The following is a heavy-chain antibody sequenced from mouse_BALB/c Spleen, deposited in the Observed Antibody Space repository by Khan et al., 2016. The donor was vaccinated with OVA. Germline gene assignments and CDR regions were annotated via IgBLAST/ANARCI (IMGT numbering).Heavy chain of an antibody. J-gene: IGHJ4*01. CDR3: AGWGYYDPYYAMDY. CDR2: INYSGST. D-gene: IGHD2-3*01. Sequence: EVQLVESGPGLVKPSQSLSLTCTVTGYSITSDYAWNWIRQFPGNKLEWMGYINYSGSTSYNPSLKSRISITRDTSKNQFFLQLNPVTTEDTATYLCAGWGYYDPYYAMDYWGQGTSVTVSS. V-gene: IGHV3-2*02. CDR1: GYSITSDYA.